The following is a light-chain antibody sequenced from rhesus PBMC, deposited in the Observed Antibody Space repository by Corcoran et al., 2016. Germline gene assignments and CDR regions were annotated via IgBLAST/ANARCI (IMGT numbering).Light chain of an antibody. J-gene: IGKJ3*01. CDR3: LQHNSYPFT. CDR1: LGISSY. V-gene: IGKV1-28*03. CDR2: AAS. Sequence: DIQMTQSPSSLSASVGDTVTITCRASLGISSYLNWFQQKPGKAPKLLIYAASSLESGVPSRFSGSGSGTDFTLTISSLQPEDFAVYYCLQHNSYPFTFGPGTKLDIK.